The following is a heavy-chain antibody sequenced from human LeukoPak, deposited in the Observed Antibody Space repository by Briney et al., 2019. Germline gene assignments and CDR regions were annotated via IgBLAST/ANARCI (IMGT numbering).Heavy chain of an antibody. CDR2: IYHSGST. D-gene: IGHD6-19*01. V-gene: IGHV4-4*02. J-gene: IGHJ4*02. CDR1: GGSISSSNW. Sequence: SETLSLTCAVSGGSISSSNWWSWVRQPPGKGLEWIGEIYHSGSTNYNPSLKSRVTISVDKSKNQFSLKLSSVTAADTAVYYCARDPGIAVAGTRRGFDYWGQGTLATVSS. CDR3: ARDPGIAVAGTRRGFDY.